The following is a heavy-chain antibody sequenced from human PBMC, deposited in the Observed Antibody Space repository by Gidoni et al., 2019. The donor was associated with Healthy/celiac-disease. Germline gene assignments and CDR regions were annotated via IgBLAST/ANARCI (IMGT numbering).Heavy chain of an antibody. CDR3: AQGQAFDY. J-gene: IGHJ4*02. CDR2: ISYDGSNK. Sequence: QVQLVESGGGVVQPGRSLRLSCAASGFTFSSYGMHWVRQAPGKGLEWVAVISYDGSNKYYADSVKGRFTISRDNSKNTLYLQMNSLRAEDTAVYYCAQGQAFDYWGQGTLVTVSS. CDR1: GFTFSSYG. V-gene: IGHV3-30*18.